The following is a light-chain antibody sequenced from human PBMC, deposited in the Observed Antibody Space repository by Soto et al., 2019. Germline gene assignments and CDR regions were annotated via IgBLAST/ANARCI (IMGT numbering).Light chain of an antibody. CDR3: QSDDSRRGAWV. Sequence: QSVLTQPPSVSGAPGQRVTISCTGTSSNIGAGYDLHWFQQLPGTAPKLLIYDNSNRPSGVPDRFSASKSGTSASLAIAGLQTEEEADYYWQSDDSRRGAWVFGGGTKVTVL. CDR2: DNS. J-gene: IGLJ3*02. V-gene: IGLV1-40*01. CDR1: SSNIGAGYD.